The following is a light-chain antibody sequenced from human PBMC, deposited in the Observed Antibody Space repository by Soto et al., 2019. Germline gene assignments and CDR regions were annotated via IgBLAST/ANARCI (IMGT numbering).Light chain of an antibody. CDR2: EVS. CDR1: SSDVGGYNY. J-gene: IGLJ3*02. CDR3: TSFTSSSTWV. Sequence: QSVLTQPASVSGSPGQSITISCTGTSSDVGGYNYVSWFQQHPGKAPKLKIYEVSNRPSGVSNRFSGSKSGYTAFLTISELQAEDEADYYCTSFTSSSTWVFGGGTKVTVL. V-gene: IGLV2-14*03.